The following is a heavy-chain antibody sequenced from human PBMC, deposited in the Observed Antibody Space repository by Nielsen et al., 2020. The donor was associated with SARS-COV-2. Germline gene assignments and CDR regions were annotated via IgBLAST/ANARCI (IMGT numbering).Heavy chain of an antibody. J-gene: IGHJ5*02. Sequence: ASVKVSCTASGYTFTGHYMHWMRQAPGQGPEWMGRVNPNSGATKYAQKFQGRVTLTRDTSINTTYMELNRLTSDDTAVYYCARVRSSSGIWFDPWGQGTLVVVSS. D-gene: IGHD3-10*01. CDR1: GYTFTGHY. CDR3: ARVRSSSGIWFDP. CDR2: VNPNSGAT. V-gene: IGHV1-2*06.